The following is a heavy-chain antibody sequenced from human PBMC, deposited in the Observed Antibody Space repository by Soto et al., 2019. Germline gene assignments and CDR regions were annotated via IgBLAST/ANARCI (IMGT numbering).Heavy chain of an antibody. CDR2: INHSGST. V-gene: IGHV4-34*01. J-gene: IGHJ4*02. D-gene: IGHD2-2*01. CDR3: ARAERYCSSTSCGSTMVRGGSHFDY. Sequence: SETLSLTCAVYGGSFSGYYWSWIRQPPGKGLEWIGEINHSGSTNYNPSLKSRVTISVDTSKNQFSPKLSSVTAADTAVYYCARAERYCSSTSCGSTMVRGGSHFDYWGQGTLVTVSS. CDR1: GGSFSGYY.